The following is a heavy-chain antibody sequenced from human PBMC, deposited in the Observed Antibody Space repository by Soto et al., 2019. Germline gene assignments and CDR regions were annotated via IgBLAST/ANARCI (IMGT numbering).Heavy chain of an antibody. J-gene: IGHJ5*02. CDR2: IYHSGST. CDR1: SGSISSSDY. Sequence: SETLSLTCAVSSGSISSSDYCCCVLLPPGTELEWIGEIYHSGSTNYNQSLKSRVTISVDKSKNQFSLKLSSVTAADTAVYYCAREGFEQQLGLRWFDPWGQGTLVPVYS. D-gene: IGHD6-13*01. V-gene: IGHV4-4*02. CDR3: AREGFEQQLGLRWFDP.